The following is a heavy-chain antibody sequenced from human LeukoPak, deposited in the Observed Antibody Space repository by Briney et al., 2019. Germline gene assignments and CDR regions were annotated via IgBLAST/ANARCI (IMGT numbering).Heavy chain of an antibody. V-gene: IGHV3-74*01. Sequence: GGSLRLSCAASGFTFSSYWMHWVRQGPGKGLVWVSRINSDGSSTSYADSVKGRFTISRDTAKNTLYLQMNSLRAEDTAVYYCAKDGSYGDLDYWGQGTLVTVSS. CDR2: INSDGSST. CDR3: AKDGSYGDLDY. J-gene: IGHJ4*02. D-gene: IGHD4-17*01. CDR1: GFTFSSYW.